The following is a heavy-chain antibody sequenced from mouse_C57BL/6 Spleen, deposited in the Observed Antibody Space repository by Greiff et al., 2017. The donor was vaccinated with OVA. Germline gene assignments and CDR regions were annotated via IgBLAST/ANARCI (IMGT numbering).Heavy chain of an antibody. Sequence: ESGPELVKPGASVKISCKASGYAFSSSWMNWVKQRPGKGLEWIGRIYPGDGDTNYNGKFKGKATLTADKSSSTAYMQLSSLTSEDSAVYFCARSGYDAWFAYWGQGTLVTVSA. CDR1: GYAFSSSW. J-gene: IGHJ3*01. V-gene: IGHV1-82*01. CDR2: IYPGDGDT. CDR3: ARSGYDAWFAY. D-gene: IGHD2-2*01.